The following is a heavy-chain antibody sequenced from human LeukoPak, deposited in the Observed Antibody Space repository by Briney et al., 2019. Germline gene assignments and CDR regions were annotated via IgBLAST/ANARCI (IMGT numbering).Heavy chain of an antibody. CDR1: GFTFNSYG. Sequence: PSGGSLRLSCAASGFTFNSYGMHWVRQAPGKGLEWVAVISYDGPNKYYADSVKGRFTISRDNAKTSLYLQMNSLRAEDTAVYYCASTYDYVWGSFRTGYFDYWGQGTLVTVSS. V-gene: IGHV3-30*03. D-gene: IGHD3-16*02. CDR2: ISYDGPNK. J-gene: IGHJ4*02. CDR3: ASTYDYVWGSFRTGYFDY.